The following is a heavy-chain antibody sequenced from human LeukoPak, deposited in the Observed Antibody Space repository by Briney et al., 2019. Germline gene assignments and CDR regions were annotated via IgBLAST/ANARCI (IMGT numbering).Heavy chain of an antibody. D-gene: IGHD2-15*01. Sequence: GGSLRLSCAASGFTFSSYAMHWVRQAPGKGLEYVSAISSNGGSTYYANSVKGRFTISRDNSKNTLYLQMGSLRAEDMAVYYCARGSGDVIATNWFDPWGQGTLVTVSS. CDR3: ARGSGDVIATNWFDP. J-gene: IGHJ5*02. CDR1: GFTFSSYA. V-gene: IGHV3-64*01. CDR2: ISSNGGST.